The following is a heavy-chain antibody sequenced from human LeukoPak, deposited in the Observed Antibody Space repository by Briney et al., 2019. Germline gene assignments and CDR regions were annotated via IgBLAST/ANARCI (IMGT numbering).Heavy chain of an antibody. CDR2: IKQDGSEK. CDR3: ARGYDSSGYYPALWYFDY. CDR1: GFTFSSYW. D-gene: IGHD3-22*01. J-gene: IGHJ4*02. V-gene: IGHV3-7*03. Sequence: PGGSLRLSCAASGFTFSSYWMSWVRQAPGKGLEWVANIKQDGSEKYYVDSVKGRFTISRDNVKNSLYLQMNSLRAEDTAVYYCARGYDSSGYYPALWYFDYWGQGTLVTVSS.